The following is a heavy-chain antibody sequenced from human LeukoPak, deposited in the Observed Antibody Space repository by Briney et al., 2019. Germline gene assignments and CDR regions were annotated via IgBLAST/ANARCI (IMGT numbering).Heavy chain of an antibody. D-gene: IGHD2-2*01. V-gene: IGHV3-23*01. Sequence: PGGSLRLSCAASGFTFSSYAMSWVRQAPGKGLEWVSAISGSGGSTYYADSVKGRFTISRDNSKNTLYLQMNSLRAEDTAVYYCAKGGCSSTSCPMRSYYYYYYMDVWGKGTTVTVSS. CDR2: ISGSGGST. J-gene: IGHJ6*03. CDR3: AKGGCSSTSCPMRSYYYYYYMDV. CDR1: GFTFSSYA.